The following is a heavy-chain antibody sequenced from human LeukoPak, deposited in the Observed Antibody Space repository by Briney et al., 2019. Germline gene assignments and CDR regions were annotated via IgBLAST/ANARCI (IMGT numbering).Heavy chain of an antibody. Sequence: ASVKVSCKASGYTFTSYGISWVRQAPGQGLEWMGWISAYNGNTNYAQKFQGRVTMTRDMSTSTVYMELSSLRSEDTAVYYCARDHSRAGFLEWNQNIQFDYWGQGTLVTVSS. V-gene: IGHV1-18*01. CDR3: ARDHSRAGFLEWNQNIQFDY. D-gene: IGHD3-3*01. CDR2: ISAYNGNT. J-gene: IGHJ4*02. CDR1: GYTFTSYG.